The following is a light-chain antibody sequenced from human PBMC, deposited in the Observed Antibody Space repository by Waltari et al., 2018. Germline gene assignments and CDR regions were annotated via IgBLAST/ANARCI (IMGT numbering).Light chain of an antibody. J-gene: IGLJ3*02. CDR3: SAWDNSVSAWV. Sequence: QSVLTQPPSASGTPGQRVTMSCSGGGSNIANNYVMWYQQLPGTAPRLLVVREGERPSGVPERFSGSKSGTSASLAISGLRSEDEADYYCSAWDNSVSAWVFGGGTKLTVL. CDR1: GSNIANNY. CDR2: REG. V-gene: IGLV1-47*01.